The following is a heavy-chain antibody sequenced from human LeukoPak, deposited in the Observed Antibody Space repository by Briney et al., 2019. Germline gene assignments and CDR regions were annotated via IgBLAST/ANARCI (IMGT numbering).Heavy chain of an antibody. CDR3: ARKLQLADAFDI. D-gene: IGHD6-13*01. V-gene: IGHV3-11*06. CDR1: GFTFSDYY. Sequence: GGSLRLSCAASGFTFSDYYMSWIRQAPGKGLEWVSYICSSSSYTNYADSVKGRFTISRDNAKNSLYLQMNSLRAEDTAVYYCARKLQLADAFDIWGQGTMVTVSS. CDR2: ICSSSSYT. J-gene: IGHJ3*02.